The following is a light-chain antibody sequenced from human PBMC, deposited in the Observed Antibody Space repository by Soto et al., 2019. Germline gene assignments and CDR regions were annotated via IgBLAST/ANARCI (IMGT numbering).Light chain of an antibody. J-gene: IGKJ5*01. V-gene: IGKV2D-29*02. CDR2: EVS. CDR1: QSLLHITGETF. CDR3: MQSTPLPPT. Sequence: VMCQTPLSLSVAPGERASISCKSSQSLLHITGETFLFWYLQKPGQSPQLLIYEVSTRVSGVPDRFSGSGSGTDFTLEISRVETDDVGIYYCMQSTPLPPTFGQGTRLEIK.